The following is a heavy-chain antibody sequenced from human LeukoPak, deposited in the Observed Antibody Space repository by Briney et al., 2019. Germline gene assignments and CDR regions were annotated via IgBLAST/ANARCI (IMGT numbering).Heavy chain of an antibody. Sequence: PGGSLKLSCKASGFTFSSYGMRWVRQAPGQGLVWVGRINSDGSRTSYADSVKGRFTISRDNAKNTLYLQRNSLRAEDTAVYYCARGRVGATQDYWGQGTLVTVSS. CDR3: ARGRVGATQDY. CDR2: INSDGSRT. V-gene: IGHV3-74*01. CDR1: GFTFSSYG. J-gene: IGHJ4*02. D-gene: IGHD1-26*01.